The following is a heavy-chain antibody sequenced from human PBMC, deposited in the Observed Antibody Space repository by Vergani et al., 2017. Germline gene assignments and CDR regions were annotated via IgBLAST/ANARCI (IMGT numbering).Heavy chain of an antibody. CDR1: CGSFSGYY. CDR2: INHSGRT. V-gene: IGHV4-34*01. Sequence: QVQLQQWGAGLLKPSETLFLTCAVYCGSFSGYYWSWIRQPPGKGLGWIGEINHSGRTNYNPSLKSRVTISVDTSKNQFSLELSSVTAADTAVDYCAGGRADSYGVAASGGLYWGQGTLVTVSS. CDR3: AGGRADSYGVAASGGLY. D-gene: IGHD5-18*01. J-gene: IGHJ4*02.